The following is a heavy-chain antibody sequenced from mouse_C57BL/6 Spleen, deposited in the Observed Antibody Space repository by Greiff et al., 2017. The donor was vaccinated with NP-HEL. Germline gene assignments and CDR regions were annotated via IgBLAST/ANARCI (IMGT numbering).Heavy chain of an antibody. J-gene: IGHJ2*01. D-gene: IGHD1-1*01. CDR2: IDPSDSYT. CDR1: GYTFTSYW. CDR3: ARGITTPALDY. V-gene: IGHV1-69*01. Sequence: QVQLQQPGAELVMPGASVKLSCKASGYTFTSYWMHWVKQRPGQGLEWIGEIDPSDSYTNYNQKFKGKSTLTVDKSSSTAYMQLSSLTSEDSAVYYCARGITTPALDYWGQGTTLTVSS.